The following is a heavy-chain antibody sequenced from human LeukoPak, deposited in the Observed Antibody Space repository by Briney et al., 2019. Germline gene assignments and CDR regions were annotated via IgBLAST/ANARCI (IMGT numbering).Heavy chain of an antibody. J-gene: IGHJ4*02. CDR2: ISAYNSNT. CDR1: GYTFTNYN. CDR3: ARDGYFDS. Sequence: GASVKVSCRASGYTFTNYNIAWVRQAPGQGLEWVGWISAYNSNTKYAQKFQGRVTMTTDTSTSTAYMELRSLRFDDTAIYYCARDGYFDSWGQGTLVIVSS. V-gene: IGHV1-18*01.